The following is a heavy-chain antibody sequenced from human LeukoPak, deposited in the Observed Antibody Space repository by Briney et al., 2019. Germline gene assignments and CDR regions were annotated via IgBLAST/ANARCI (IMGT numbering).Heavy chain of an antibody. Sequence: GSLRLSCAASGFTFSSYAMSWVRQAPGKGLEWVSAISGSGGSTYYADSVKGRFTISRDNSKNTLYLQMNSLRAEDTAVYYCAKVMTRTMVRGVPPSDYWGQGTLVTVSS. D-gene: IGHD3-10*01. CDR2: ISGSGGST. CDR3: AKVMTRTMVRGVPPSDY. V-gene: IGHV3-23*01. CDR1: GFTFSSYA. J-gene: IGHJ4*02.